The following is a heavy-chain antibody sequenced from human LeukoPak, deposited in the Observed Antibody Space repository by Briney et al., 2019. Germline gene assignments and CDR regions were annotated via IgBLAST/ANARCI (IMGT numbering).Heavy chain of an antibody. J-gene: IGHJ4*02. Sequence: ASVKVSSKASGYTFTGYYMHWVRQAPGQGLECMGWINPNSGGTNYAQKFQGWVTMTRDTSISTAYMELSRLRSDDTAVYYCARDFKPSRIAAAGLGYWGQGNLVTVPS. CDR1: GYTFTGYY. V-gene: IGHV1-2*04. CDR2: INPNSGGT. CDR3: ARDFKPSRIAAAGLGY. D-gene: IGHD6-13*01.